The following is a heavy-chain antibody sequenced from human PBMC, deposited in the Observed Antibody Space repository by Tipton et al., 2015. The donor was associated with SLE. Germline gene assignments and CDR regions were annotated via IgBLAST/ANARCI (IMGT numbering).Heavy chain of an antibody. Sequence: SLRLSCAASGFTFSSYAMHWVRQAPGKGLEWVAVISYDGSNKYYADSVKGRFTISRDNSKNTLYLQMNSLRAEDTAVYYCARDRAARFDYWGQGTLVTVSS. CDR2: ISYDGSNK. J-gene: IGHJ4*02. V-gene: IGHV3-30-3*01. CDR1: GFTFSSYA. D-gene: IGHD6-6*01. CDR3: ARDRAARFDY.